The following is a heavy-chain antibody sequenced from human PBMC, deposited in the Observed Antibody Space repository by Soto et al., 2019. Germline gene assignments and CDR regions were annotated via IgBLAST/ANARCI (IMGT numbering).Heavy chain of an antibody. V-gene: IGHV3-33*01. CDR3: ARSRQLGTHFDY. CDR2: IWYDGSNK. J-gene: IGHJ4*02. D-gene: IGHD6-6*01. CDR1: GFTFSSYG. Sequence: GGSLRLSCAASGFTFSSYGMHWVRQAPGKGLEWVAVIWYDGSNKYYAYSVKGRFTISRDNSKNTLYLQMNSLRAEDTAVYYCARSRQLGTHFDYWGQGTLVTVSS.